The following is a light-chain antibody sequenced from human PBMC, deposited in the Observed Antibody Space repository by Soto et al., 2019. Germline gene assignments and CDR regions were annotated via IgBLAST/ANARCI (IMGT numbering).Light chain of an antibody. Sequence: DIQMTQSPSTLPASVGDRVTITCRASQSISDWLAWYQQKPGKAPKLLIYKASSLESGVPSRFSGSGSGTDFTLTINSLQPDDFAPYYGQQYNSYSPRPLTFGGGTKVEIK. CDR3: QQYNSYSPRPLT. CDR2: KAS. J-gene: IGKJ4*01. V-gene: IGKV1-5*03. CDR1: QSISDW.